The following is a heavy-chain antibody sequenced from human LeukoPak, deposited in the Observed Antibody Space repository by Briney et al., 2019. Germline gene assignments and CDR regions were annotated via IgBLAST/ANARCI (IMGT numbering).Heavy chain of an antibody. CDR3: ASNGSRDY. CDR2: ISSSSSTI. Sequence: GGSLRLSCAGSGFTFSSYSMTWVRQAPGKGLEWVSYISSSSSTIYYADSVKVRFTISRDNAKTSLYLQMTSLRAADTAVYYCASNGSRDYWGQGTLVTVSS. CDR1: GFTFSSYS. J-gene: IGHJ4*02. V-gene: IGHV3-48*04.